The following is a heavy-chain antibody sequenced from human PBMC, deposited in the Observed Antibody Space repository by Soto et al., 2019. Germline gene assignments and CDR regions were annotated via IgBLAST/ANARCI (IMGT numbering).Heavy chain of an antibody. Sequence: GGSLRLSCAASGFTFDDYAMHWVRQAPGKGLEWVSGISWNSGSIGYADSVKGRFTISRDNAKNSLYLQMNSLRAEDTALYYCAKDITTGYYYYYYMDVWGKGTTVTVSS. CDR1: GFTFDDYA. J-gene: IGHJ6*03. CDR3: AKDITTGYYYYYYMDV. CDR2: ISWNSGSI. D-gene: IGHD4-17*01. V-gene: IGHV3-9*01.